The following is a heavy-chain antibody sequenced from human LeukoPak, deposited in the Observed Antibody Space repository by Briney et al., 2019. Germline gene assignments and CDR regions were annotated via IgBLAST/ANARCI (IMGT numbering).Heavy chain of an antibody. D-gene: IGHD3-10*01. V-gene: IGHV4-34*01. CDR1: DASFSGYC. Sequence: PSETLSLTCAVYDASFSGYCWSWIRQPPGKGLEWIGEIHPSGSPSYNPSLESRTIISVDASKNQFSLILNSVTAADTALYFCSRGGDASKAGKYWGQGALVTVSS. J-gene: IGHJ4*02. CDR3: SRGGDASKAGKY. CDR2: IHPSGSP.